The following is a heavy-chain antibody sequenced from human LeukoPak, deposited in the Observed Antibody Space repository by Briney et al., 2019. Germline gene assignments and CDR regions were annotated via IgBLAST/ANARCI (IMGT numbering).Heavy chain of an antibody. CDR3: ATRYSSSSPFDY. J-gene: IGHJ4*02. CDR1: GYTFATYA. D-gene: IGHD6-6*01. CDR2: INAGIGDS. V-gene: IGHV1-3*01. Sequence: GASVKVSCKASGYTFATYAVQWVRQAPGQRLEWMGWINAGIGDSKYSQKFQGRLSFTRDTPASTAYMELSSLRSEDTAVYYCATRYSSSSPFDYWGQGTLVTVPS.